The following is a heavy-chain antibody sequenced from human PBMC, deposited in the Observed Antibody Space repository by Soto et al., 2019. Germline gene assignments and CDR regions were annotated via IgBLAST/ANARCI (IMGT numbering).Heavy chain of an antibody. V-gene: IGHV1-58*01. D-gene: IGHD3-22*01. CDR2: IVVGSGNT. CDR1: GFTFTGSA. CDR3: AAFDYYDSSGYSPH. Sequence: SVKVSCKAPGFTFTGSAVRWGRQARGQRLEWIGWIVVGSGNTNYAQKFQERVTITRDMSTSTAYMELSSLRSEDTAVYYCAAFDYYDSSGYSPHWGQGTLVTVSS. J-gene: IGHJ4*02.